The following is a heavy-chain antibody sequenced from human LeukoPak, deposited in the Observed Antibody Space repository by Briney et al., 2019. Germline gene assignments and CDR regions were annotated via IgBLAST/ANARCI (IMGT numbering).Heavy chain of an antibody. V-gene: IGHV3-48*03. CDR1: GFSFSSYD. Sequence: GGSLRLSCAASGFSFSSYDMHWVRQAPGQGLEWVSYINSNGSPIYYADSVKGRFTISRDNAKNLLYLQMNSLRVGDTAVYYCARDRTRGYCSGDSCEGPNWYFDLWGRGSLVTVSS. J-gene: IGHJ2*01. CDR3: ARDRTRGYCSGDSCEGPNWYFDL. D-gene: IGHD2-15*01. CDR2: INSNGSPI.